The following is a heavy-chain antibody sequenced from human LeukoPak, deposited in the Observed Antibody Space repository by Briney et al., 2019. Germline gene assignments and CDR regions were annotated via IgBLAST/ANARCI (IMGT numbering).Heavy chain of an antibody. V-gene: IGHV3-74*01. Sequence: GGSLRLSCSASGFHLSNYWMQWVRQAPGKGLVWVSRINSGGSCNTYEDSVKGRFTISRDNAKNTLDLQMTSLRADDTAVYYCARDRATTMFDYWAQGTLVTVSS. CDR1: GFHLSNYW. CDR3: ARDRATTMFDY. CDR2: INSGGSCN. D-gene: IGHD5-24*01. J-gene: IGHJ4*02.